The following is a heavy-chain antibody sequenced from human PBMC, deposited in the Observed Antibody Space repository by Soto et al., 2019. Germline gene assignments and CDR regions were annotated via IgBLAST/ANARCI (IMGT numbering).Heavy chain of an antibody. D-gene: IGHD2-2*01. V-gene: IGHV1-69*06. CDR1: GGTFSSYA. CDR2: IIPIFGTA. J-gene: IGHJ5*02. CDR3: ARALSIVVIPAAMEYNWFDP. Sequence: QVQLVQSGAEVKKPGSSVQVSCKASGGTFSSYAISWVRQAPGQGLEWMGGIIPIFGTANYAQKFQGRVTMTADKSTTTAYMELSSLRSEDTAVYYCARALSIVVIPAAMEYNWFDPWGQGTLVTVSS.